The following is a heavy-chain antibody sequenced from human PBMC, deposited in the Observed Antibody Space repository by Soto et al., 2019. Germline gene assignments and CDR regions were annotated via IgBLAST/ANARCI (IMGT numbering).Heavy chain of an antibody. J-gene: IGHJ6*02. CDR2: IYWDDYK. Sequence: QITLKQSGPTLVKPTQTLTLTCTFSGFSLSTYGAGVNSVRQPPGKALERLALIYWDDYKRYSSSLKNRHTTMKDTSKNQVVSIMTNTDPADTATYYCADSDRLGGGSYYEKGVDGWGQGTTVTVSS. V-gene: IGHV2-5*02. D-gene: IGHD3-22*01. CDR3: ADSDRLGGGSYYEKGVDG. CDR1: GFSLSTYGAG.